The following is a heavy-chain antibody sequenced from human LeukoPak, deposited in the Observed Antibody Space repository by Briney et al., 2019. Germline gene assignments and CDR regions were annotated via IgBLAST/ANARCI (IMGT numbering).Heavy chain of an antibody. J-gene: IGHJ4*02. CDR3: AKGRHIVLVTSSHIDY. V-gene: IGHV3-30*18. Sequence: GGSLRLSCAASGFTFSNYGVHWVRQAPGKGLDWVAFISYDGNNKWYADSVKGRFTVSRDNSKSTLYLQINSLKPEDTAVYYCAKGRHIVLVTSSHIDYWGQGTLVTVSS. CDR2: ISYDGNNK. CDR1: GFTFSNYG. D-gene: IGHD2-21*02.